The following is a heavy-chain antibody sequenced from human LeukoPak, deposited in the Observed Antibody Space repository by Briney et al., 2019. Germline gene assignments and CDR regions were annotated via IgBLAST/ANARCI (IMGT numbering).Heavy chain of an antibody. J-gene: IGHJ4*02. D-gene: IGHD5-18*01. CDR1: GFTFNNYA. CDR3: AKDFGDTSMFTDGYFDS. CDR2: LSGLGDSK. V-gene: IGHV3-23*01. Sequence: PGGSLRLPCSASGFTFNNYAMSWVRQAPGKGLEWVSGLSGLGDSKYYADSVNGRFSISRDNANNRLYLQMNNLRAEDTAVYYCAKDFGDTSMFTDGYFDSWGQGTLVIVSS.